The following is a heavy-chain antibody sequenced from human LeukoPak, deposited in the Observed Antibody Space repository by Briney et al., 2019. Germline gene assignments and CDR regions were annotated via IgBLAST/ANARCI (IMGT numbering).Heavy chain of an antibody. CDR2: INWNGGST. J-gene: IGHJ6*03. CDR1: GFTFDDYG. Sequence: PGGSLRLSCAASGFTFDDYGMSWVRQAPGKGLEWVSGINWNGGSTGYADSVKGRFTISRDNAKNSLYLQMNSLRAEDTALYYCARVALSGYSYGYCYYYYMDVWGKGTTVTVSS. V-gene: IGHV3-20*04. D-gene: IGHD5-18*01. CDR3: ARVALSGYSYGYCYYYYMDV.